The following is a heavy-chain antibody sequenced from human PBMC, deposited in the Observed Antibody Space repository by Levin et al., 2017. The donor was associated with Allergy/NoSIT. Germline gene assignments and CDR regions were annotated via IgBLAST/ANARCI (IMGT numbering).Heavy chain of an antibody. CDR2: ISYDGSNK. CDR1: GFTFSSYA. D-gene: IGHD3-10*01. J-gene: IGHJ4*02. Sequence: PGGSLRLSCAASGFTFSSYAMHWVRQAPGKGLEWVAVISYDGSNKYYADSVKGRFTISRDNSKNTLYLQMNSLRAEDTAVYYCARDSEPYGSGREDFDYWGQGTLVTVSS. CDR3: ARDSEPYGSGREDFDY. V-gene: IGHV3-30-3*01.